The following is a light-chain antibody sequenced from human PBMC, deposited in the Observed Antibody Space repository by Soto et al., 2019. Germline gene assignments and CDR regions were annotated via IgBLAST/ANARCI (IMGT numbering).Light chain of an antibody. V-gene: IGLV1-40*01. Sequence: QLVLTQPPSVSGTPGQRVTISCTGSSSNIGAGHDVHWYQQIQGAAPKLLIYSNTNRPPGVPDRFSGSKSGTSVSLAIAGLQTEDEADYYCQSYDNSLSVVFGGETKLTVL. CDR3: QSYDNSLSVV. CDR2: SNT. J-gene: IGLJ2*01. CDR1: SSNIGAGHD.